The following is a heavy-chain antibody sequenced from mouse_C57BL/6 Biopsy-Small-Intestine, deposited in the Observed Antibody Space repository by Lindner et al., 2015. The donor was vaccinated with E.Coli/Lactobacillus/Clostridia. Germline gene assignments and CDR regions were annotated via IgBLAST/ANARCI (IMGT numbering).Heavy chain of an antibody. V-gene: IGHV1-14*01. CDR1: GYTFTSYV. J-gene: IGHJ4*01. CDR2: INPYNDGT. Sequence: VQLQESGPELVKPGASVKMSCKASGYTFTSYVMYWVKQKPGQGLEWIGYINPYNDGTKYTEKFKGKATLTSDKSSSTAYMELSSLASEDSAVYYCTRWYDGNFYYTMDYWGSRNLSHRLL. CDR3: TRWYDGNFYYTMDY. D-gene: IGHD2-1*01.